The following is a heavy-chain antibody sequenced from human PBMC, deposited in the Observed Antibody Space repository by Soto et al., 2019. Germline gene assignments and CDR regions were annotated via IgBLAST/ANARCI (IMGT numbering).Heavy chain of an antibody. D-gene: IGHD1-7*01. V-gene: IGHV6-1*01. J-gene: IGHJ6*03. Sequence: TLSLTCAISGDSVSSNSAAWNWIRLSPSRGLEWLARTYYRSRWYNDYAVSVRSRTTVNPDTSKNQFSLQLTSVTPEDTAVYYCAGTTSHQWYYMDVWGKGTTVTVSS. CDR3: AGTTSHQWYYMDV. CDR1: GDSVSSNSAA. CDR2: TYYRSRWYN.